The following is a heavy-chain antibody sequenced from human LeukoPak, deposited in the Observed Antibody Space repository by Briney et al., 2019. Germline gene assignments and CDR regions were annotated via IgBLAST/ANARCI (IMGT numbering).Heavy chain of an antibody. CDR2: IKSKTDDGTA. CDR1: GVTVSNAW. V-gene: IGHV3-15*07. Sequence: GGSLRLSCAVSGVTVSNAWMNWVRQAPGKGLEWVGRIKSKTDDGTADYAAPVKGRFFIPRDDSRNTLYLQMNSLKTEATAVYYCTIEGRLDGDYVWFDLWGQGTLITVSS. J-gene: IGHJ5*02. CDR3: TIEGRLDGDYVWFDL. D-gene: IGHD4-17*01.